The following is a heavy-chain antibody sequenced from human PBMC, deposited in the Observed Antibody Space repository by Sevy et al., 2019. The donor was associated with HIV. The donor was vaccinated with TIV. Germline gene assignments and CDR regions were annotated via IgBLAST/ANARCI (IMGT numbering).Heavy chain of an antibody. V-gene: IGHV3-15*01. CDR2: IKSKTDGGTT. CDR3: TTLITMVQGVIIMGYYYGMDV. D-gene: IGHD3-10*01. CDR1: GFTFSNAW. Sequence: GGSLRLSCAASGFTFSNAWMSWVRQAPGKGLEWVGRIKSKTDGGTTDYAAPVKGRFTISRDDSKNTLYLQMNSLKTEDTAVYYCTTLITMVQGVIIMGYYYGMDVWGQGTTVTVSS. J-gene: IGHJ6*02.